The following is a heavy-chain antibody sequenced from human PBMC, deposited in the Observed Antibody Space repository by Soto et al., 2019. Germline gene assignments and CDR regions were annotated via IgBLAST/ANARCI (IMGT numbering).Heavy chain of an antibody. CDR3: ARESEDLTSNFDY. J-gene: IGHJ4*02. Sequence: GGSLRLSCAASGFTFTRYSMNWVRQAPGKGLGWVSSISSTTNYIYYGDSMKGRFTISRDNAKNSLYLEMNSLRAEDTAVYYCARESEDLTSNFDYWGQGTLVTVSS. V-gene: IGHV3-21*06. CDR2: ISSTTNYI. CDR1: GFTFTRYS.